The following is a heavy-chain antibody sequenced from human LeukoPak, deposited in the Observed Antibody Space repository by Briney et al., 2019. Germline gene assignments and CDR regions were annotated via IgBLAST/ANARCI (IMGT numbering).Heavy chain of an antibody. CDR1: GFTFSSFG. D-gene: IGHD2-15*01. Sequence: GRSLRLSCAASGFTFSSFGMHWVRQAPGRGLEWVALILYDEKYYADSVKGRFTIPRDNSRNTLYLQMDSLRAEDTAMYYCARYCSGGCYSGVDYWGQGTLVTVPS. CDR3: ARYCSGGCYSGVDY. V-gene: IGHV3-33*05. CDR2: ILYDEK. J-gene: IGHJ4*02.